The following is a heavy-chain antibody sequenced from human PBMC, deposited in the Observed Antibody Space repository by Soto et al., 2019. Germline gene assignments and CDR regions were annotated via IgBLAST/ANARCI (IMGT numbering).Heavy chain of an antibody. CDR3: ARESEDLTSSFDY. CDR1: GFTFSSYS. Sequence: EVQLVESGGGLVRPGGSLRLSCAASGFTFSSYSMNWVRQAPGKGLEWVSSISSTTNYIYYADSMKGRFTVSRDNAKNSVYLDMNSLSAEDTAVYYCARESEDLTSSFDYWGQGTLVTVSS. J-gene: IGHJ4*02. CDR2: ISSTTNYI. V-gene: IGHV3-21*01.